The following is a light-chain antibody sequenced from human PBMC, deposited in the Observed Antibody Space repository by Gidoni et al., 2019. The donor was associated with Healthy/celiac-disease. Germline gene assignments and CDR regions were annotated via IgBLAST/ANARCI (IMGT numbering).Light chain of an antibody. Sequence: DIQMTQSPSTLSASVGDRVTITCRASQSISSWLAWYQQKPGKAPKLLIYKASSLESGVPSRFSGSGSGTEFTLTISSLQPDDFATYYCQQCNSYWTFGHGTKVEIK. CDR1: QSISSW. CDR3: QQCNSYWT. V-gene: IGKV1-5*03. J-gene: IGKJ1*01. CDR2: KAS.